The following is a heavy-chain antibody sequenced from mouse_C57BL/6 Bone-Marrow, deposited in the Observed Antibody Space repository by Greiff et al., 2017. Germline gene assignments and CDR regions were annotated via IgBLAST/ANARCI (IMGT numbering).Heavy chain of an antibody. CDR2: INPNNGGT. D-gene: IGHD1-1*01. J-gene: IGHJ1*03. CDR3: ARPPYYDGSRGDWYFDV. V-gene: IGHV1-18*01. Sequence: VQLQQSGPELVKPGASVKIPCKASGYTFTDYNMDWVKQSHGKSLEWIGDINPNNGGTIYNQKFKGKATLTVDKSSSTAYMELRSLTSEGTAVYYCARPPYYDGSRGDWYFDVWGTGTTVTVSS. CDR1: GYTFTDYN.